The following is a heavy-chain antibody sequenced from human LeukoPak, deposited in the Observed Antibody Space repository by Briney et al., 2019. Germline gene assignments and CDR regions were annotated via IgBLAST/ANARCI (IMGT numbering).Heavy chain of an antibody. V-gene: IGHV4-59*08. CDR2: IYYSGST. J-gene: IGHJ4*02. CDR1: GGSISSYY. Sequence: SETLSLTCTVSGGSISSYYWSWIRQPPGKGREWIGYIYYSGSTNYNPSLKSRVTISVDTSKNQFSLKLSSVTAADTAVYYCARLWSGYDIDSDYWGQGTLVTVSS. D-gene: IGHD5-12*01. CDR3: ARLWSGYDIDSDY.